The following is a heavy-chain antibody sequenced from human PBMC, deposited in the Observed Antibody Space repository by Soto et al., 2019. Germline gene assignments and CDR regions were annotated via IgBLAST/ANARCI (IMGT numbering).Heavy chain of an antibody. D-gene: IGHD6-13*01. Sequence: QVQLQESGPGLVKPSQTLSLTCTVSGGSISSGDYYWSWIRQPPGKGLEWIGYIYYSGSTYYNPFLKSRVTISVDTSKNQFFLKLSSVTAADTAVYYCARDRGYSSSWRDWFDPWGQGTLVTVSS. V-gene: IGHV4-30-4*01. J-gene: IGHJ5*02. CDR3: ARDRGYSSSWRDWFDP. CDR1: GGSISSGDYY. CDR2: IYYSGST.